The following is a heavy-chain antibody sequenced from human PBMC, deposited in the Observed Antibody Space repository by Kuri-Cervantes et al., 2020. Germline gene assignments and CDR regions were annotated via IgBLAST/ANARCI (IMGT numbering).Heavy chain of an antibody. J-gene: IGHJ6*03. Sequence: SETLSLTCAVYGGSFSGYYWSWIRQPPGKGLEWIGELDHSGSTNYNPSLKSRVIISLDTSKNQFSLKLSSVTAADTAVYYCARHGYSSSWYVYYHYYMDVWGKGTTVTVSS. CDR1: GGSFSGYY. CDR2: LDHSGST. D-gene: IGHD6-13*01. V-gene: IGHV4-34*01. CDR3: ARHGYSSSWYVYYHYYMDV.